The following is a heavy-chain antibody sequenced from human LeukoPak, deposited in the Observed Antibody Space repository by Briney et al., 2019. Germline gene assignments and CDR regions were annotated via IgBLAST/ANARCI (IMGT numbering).Heavy chain of an antibody. CDR3: AGDGDTINWFFY. CDR1: GDSFSRRSSY. D-gene: IGHD3-10*01. CDR2: ISYSGST. Sequence: SETLSLTYTASGDSFSRRSSYWGWLRQPPGKGLEWIGSISYSGSTYYNPSLKSRVTISVDTSKSQFSLKLTSVTAADTAVYYCAGDGDTINWFFYWGQGTLVTVSS. J-gene: IGHJ4*02. V-gene: IGHV4-39*07.